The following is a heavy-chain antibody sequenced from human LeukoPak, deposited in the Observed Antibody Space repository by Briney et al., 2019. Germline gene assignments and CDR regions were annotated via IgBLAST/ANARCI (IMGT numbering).Heavy chain of an antibody. D-gene: IGHD4-17*01. CDR3: ATNDYGASDY. CDR2: ISSSSSTI. CDR1: GFTFSSYT. Sequence: GGSLRLSCAASGFTFSSYTMNWVRQAPGKGPEWVSYISSSSSTIYYADSVKGRFTISRDNAKNSLYLQMNSLRAEDTAVFYCATNDYGASDYWGQGTLVTVSS. J-gene: IGHJ4*02. V-gene: IGHV3-48*04.